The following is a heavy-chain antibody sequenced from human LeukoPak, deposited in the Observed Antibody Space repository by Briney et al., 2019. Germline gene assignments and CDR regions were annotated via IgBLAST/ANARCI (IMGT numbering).Heavy chain of an antibody. V-gene: IGHV3-15*07. CDR2: IKSEIDGGTT. D-gene: IGHD5-12*01. Sequence: GGSLRLSCAASYFTFTNTWMNWVRQAPGKGLEWVGRIKSEIDGGTTDYAAPVQGRFTISRDDSQANLYLQMNSLKTEDTAVYYCTTGGSVIVAGTRAFDIWGQGTLVTVSS. CDR1: YFTFTNTW. J-gene: IGHJ3*02. CDR3: TTGGSVIVAGTRAFDI.